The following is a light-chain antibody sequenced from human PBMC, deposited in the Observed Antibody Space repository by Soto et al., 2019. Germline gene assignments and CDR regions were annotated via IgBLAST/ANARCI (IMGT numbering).Light chain of an antibody. CDR1: SGHSTYI. CDR2: LEGSGSY. CDR3: ETWDRNSRV. J-gene: IGLJ3*02. Sequence: QLVLTQSSSASASLGSSVKLTCTLSSGHSTYIIAWHQQQPGKAPRYLMKLEGSGSYNKGSGVPDRFSGSSSGADRYLTISNLQFEDEGDYYCETWDRNSRVFGGGTKLTVL. V-gene: IGLV4-60*02.